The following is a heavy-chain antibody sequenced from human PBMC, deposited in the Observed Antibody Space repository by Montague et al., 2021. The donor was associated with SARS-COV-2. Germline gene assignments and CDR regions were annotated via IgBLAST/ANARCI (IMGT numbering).Heavy chain of an antibody. V-gene: IGHV4-39*02. D-gene: IGHD6-19*01. J-gene: IGHJ4*02. CDR1: AATIDRDTYY. CDR3: ARPGSVSGWFYFDD. CDR2: LSSSDST. Sequence: SETLSLTCIVSAATIDRDTYYWASIRKSPGKGPESIGSLSSSDSTYYXXXLRSRVTISMDTSKNHFSLKVKSVTATDTAVYFCARPGSVSGWFYFDDWGQGSL.